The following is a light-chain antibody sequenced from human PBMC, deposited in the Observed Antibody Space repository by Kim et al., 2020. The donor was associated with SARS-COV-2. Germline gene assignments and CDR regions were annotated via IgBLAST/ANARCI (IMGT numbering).Light chain of an antibody. V-gene: IGLV3-19*01. CDR2: GKN. Sequence: VALGQTVSITSKGDSRRSYFASWYQQKPGQAPIVVIYGKNNRPSGVPNRFSGSSSGDTASLTIAGTQAGDEADYYCNSRSSNDNVLFGGGTKLTVL. CDR3: NSRSSNDNVL. CDR1: SRRSYF. J-gene: IGLJ2*01.